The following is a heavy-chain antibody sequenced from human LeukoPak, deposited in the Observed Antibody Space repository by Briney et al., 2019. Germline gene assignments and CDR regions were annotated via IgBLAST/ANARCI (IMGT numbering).Heavy chain of an antibody. Sequence: KDGESLKISCKGSGYSFTSYWIGWVRQMPGKGLEGVGIIYPGDSDTRYSPSFQGQVTISADKSISTAYLQWSSLKASDTAMYYCARQSEYSSSPPFDYWGQGTLVTVSS. V-gene: IGHV5-51*01. J-gene: IGHJ4*02. CDR1: GYSFTSYW. CDR3: ARQSEYSSSPPFDY. D-gene: IGHD6-6*01. CDR2: IYPGDSDT.